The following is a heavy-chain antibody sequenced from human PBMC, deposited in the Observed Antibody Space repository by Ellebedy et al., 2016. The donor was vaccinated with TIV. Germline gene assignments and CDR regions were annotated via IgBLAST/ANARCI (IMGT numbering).Heavy chain of an antibody. Sequence: GESLKISCAASEFAFETDWMTWVRQAPGKGLEWVANINQEGSDKSYVDSVKGRFTISRDNAKSSLYLQMNSLRAEDTAVYYCARGGATSSRYWRNWGQGALVTASS. J-gene: IGHJ4*02. V-gene: IGHV3-7*01. D-gene: IGHD2-2*01. CDR2: INQEGSDK. CDR3: ARGGATSSRYWRN. CDR1: EFAFETDW.